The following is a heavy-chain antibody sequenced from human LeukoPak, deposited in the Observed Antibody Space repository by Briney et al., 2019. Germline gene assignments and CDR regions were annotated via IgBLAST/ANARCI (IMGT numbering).Heavy chain of an antibody. D-gene: IGHD6-13*01. V-gene: IGHV4-34*01. CDR2: INHSGST. Sequence: SETLSLTCAVYGGSFSGYYWGWIRQPPGKGLEWIGEINHSGSTNYNPSLKSRVTISVDTSKNQFSLRLSSVTAADTAVYFCARVAAAGNYYFDYWGQGTLVTVSS. CDR1: GGSFSGYY. CDR3: ARVAAAGNYYFDY. J-gene: IGHJ4*02.